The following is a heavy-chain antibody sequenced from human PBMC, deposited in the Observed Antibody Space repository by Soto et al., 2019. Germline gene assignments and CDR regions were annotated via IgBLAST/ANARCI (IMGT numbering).Heavy chain of an antibody. CDR1: GYTFTSYY. J-gene: IGHJ4*02. D-gene: IGHD6-19*01. CDR3: ARDAAAGTTWGNTGRPKYYFDY. V-gene: IGHV1-46*01. CDR2: INPSGGST. Sequence: EASVKVSCKASGYTFTSYYMHWVRQAPGQGLEWMGIINPSGGSTSYAQKFQGRVTMTRDTSTSTVYMELSSLRSEDTAVYYCARDAAAGTTWGNTGRPKYYFDYWGQGTLVTVSS.